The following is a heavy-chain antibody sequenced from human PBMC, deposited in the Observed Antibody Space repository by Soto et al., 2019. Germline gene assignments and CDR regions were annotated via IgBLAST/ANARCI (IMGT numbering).Heavy chain of an antibody. D-gene: IGHD4-17*01. CDR3: ATRSVTAPR. J-gene: IGHJ4*02. CDR1: GFSVSSNY. V-gene: IGHV3-53*04. CDR2: IYSGGST. Sequence: EVQLVESGGGLVQPAGSLRLSCAASGFSVSSNYMSWVRQAPGKGLECVSLIYSGGSTYYADSVKGRFTISRHNFNNTLYLQMHSLRSDDTAVYYCATRSVTAPRWGQGTLVTVSS.